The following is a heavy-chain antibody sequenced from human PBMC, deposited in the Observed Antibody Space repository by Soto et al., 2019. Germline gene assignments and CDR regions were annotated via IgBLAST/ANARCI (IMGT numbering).Heavy chain of an antibody. J-gene: IGHJ4*02. CDR2: IERGGST. V-gene: IGHV4-34*02. CDR1: GGSFSGYY. CDR3: ARGYGSGSYWAY. Sequence: QVQLQQWGAGLLKPSETLSLTCAVYGGSFSGYYWSWVRQPPGKGLEWIGEIERGGSTNYNPSLKSRVAISVDTSKNQFFLKVNSVTAADTAVYYCARGYGSGSYWAYWGQGTLVTVSS. D-gene: IGHD3-10*01.